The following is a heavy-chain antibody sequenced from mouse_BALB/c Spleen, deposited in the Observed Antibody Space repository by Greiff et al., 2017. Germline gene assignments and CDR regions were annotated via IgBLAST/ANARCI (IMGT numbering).Heavy chain of an antibody. CDR1: GFTFSSFG. J-gene: IGHJ2*01. CDR3: ARYDGYYASFDY. D-gene: IGHD2-3*01. Sequence: EVHLVESGGGLVQPGGSRKLSCAASGFTFSSFGMHWVRQAPEKGLEWVAYISSGSSTIYYADTVKGRFTISRDNPKNTLFLQMTSLRSEDTAMYYCARYDGYYASFDYWGQGTTLTVSS. CDR2: ISSGSSTI. V-gene: IGHV5-17*02.